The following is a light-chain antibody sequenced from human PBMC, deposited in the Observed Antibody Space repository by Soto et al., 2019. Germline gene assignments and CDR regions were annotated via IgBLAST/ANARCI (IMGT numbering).Light chain of an antibody. CDR2: GTY. CDR3: KQFGNSPWT. V-gene: IGKV3-20*01. Sequence: EIVMTKSPDPLSVSTGERATLSCRASQSVSDKVAWYPQKSGQPHRLPISGTYNRATGIQDRFSGSGSGRDFTLTISRLEPEDFAVYFCKQFGNSPWTFGQGTKVDIK. CDR1: QSVSDK. J-gene: IGKJ1*01.